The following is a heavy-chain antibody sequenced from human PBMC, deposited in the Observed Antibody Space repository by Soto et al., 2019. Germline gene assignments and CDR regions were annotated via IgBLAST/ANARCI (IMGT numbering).Heavy chain of an antibody. V-gene: IGHV3-30*18. CDR1: GFTFSSYG. D-gene: IGHD6-19*01. Sequence: PGGSLRLSCAASGFTFSSYGMHWVRQAPGKGLEWVAVISYDGSNKCYADSVKGRFTISRDNSKNTLYLQMNSLRAEDTAVYYCAKVLQWLGAKPTYDYWGQGTLVTVSS. CDR2: ISYDGSNK. CDR3: AKVLQWLGAKPTYDY. J-gene: IGHJ4*02.